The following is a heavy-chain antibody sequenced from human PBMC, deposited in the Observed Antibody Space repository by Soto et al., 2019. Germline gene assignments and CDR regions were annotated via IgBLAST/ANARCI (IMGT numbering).Heavy chain of an antibody. CDR3: ARDRELTTPYYYAMDV. V-gene: IGHV4-59*01. J-gene: IGHJ6*02. CDR1: GGSISNFY. Sequence: SETLSPTCSVSGGSISNFYWSWIRQPPGKGLEWIGYIYYSGSTTYNPSLKSRVTISVDMSKSHLSLKLSSVTAADTAVYYCARDRELTTPYYYAMDVWGQGTTVTVSS. CDR2: IYYSGST. D-gene: IGHD4-17*01.